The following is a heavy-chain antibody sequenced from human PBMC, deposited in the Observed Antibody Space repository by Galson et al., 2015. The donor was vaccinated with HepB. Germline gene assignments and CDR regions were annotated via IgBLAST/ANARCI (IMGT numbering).Heavy chain of an antibody. CDR3: AKGWQQLPY. Sequence: SLRLSCAASGFTFSSYAMSWVRQAPGKGLGWVSAISNSGGTTYYADSVKGRFTISRDNSKNTLYLQMNSLRAEDTAVYYCAKGWQQLPYWGQGTLVTVSS. J-gene: IGHJ4*02. D-gene: IGHD6-13*01. V-gene: IGHV3-23*01. CDR2: ISNSGGTT. CDR1: GFTFSSYA.